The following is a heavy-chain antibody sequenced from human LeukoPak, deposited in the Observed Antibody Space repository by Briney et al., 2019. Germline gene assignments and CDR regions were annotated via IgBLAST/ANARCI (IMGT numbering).Heavy chain of an antibody. D-gene: IGHD4-17*01. CDR1: GDSISNYY. CDR3: ARDNGYGDAFDY. J-gene: IGHJ4*02. V-gene: IGHV4-59*01. Sequence: SETLSLTCTVSGDSISNYYWSWIRQPPGKGLEWIGYIYYSGSTNYNPSLKSRVTISVDTSKNQFSLKLTSVTAADTAVYYCARDNGYGDAFDYWGRGTLVTVSS. CDR2: IYYSGST.